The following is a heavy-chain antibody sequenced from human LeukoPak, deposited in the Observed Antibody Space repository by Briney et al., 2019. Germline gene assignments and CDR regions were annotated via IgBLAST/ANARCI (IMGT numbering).Heavy chain of an antibody. CDR2: IYYSGSS. CDR1: GGSISSGDYY. J-gene: IGHJ4*02. V-gene: IGHV4-30-4*01. CDR3: ARGVGSSWYGD. Sequence: SETLSLTCTVSGGSISSGDYYWSWIRQPPGKGLEWIGYIYYSGSSYYNPSLKRRLIIRVDTSKTQFSQKLSSVTAADTAVYYCARGVGSSWYGDWGQGTLVTVSS. D-gene: IGHD6-13*01.